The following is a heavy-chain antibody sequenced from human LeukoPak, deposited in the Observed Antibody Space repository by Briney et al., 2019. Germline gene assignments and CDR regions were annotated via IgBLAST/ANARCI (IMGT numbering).Heavy chain of an antibody. J-gene: IGHJ4*02. CDR2: ISAYNGNT. Sequence: GASVKVSCKASGYTFTSYGINWVRQAPGQGLEWMGWISAYNGNTNYAQKLQGRATMTTDTTTSTAYMELRSLRSDDTAVYYCARLFTVTTPDYWGQGTLVTVSS. D-gene: IGHD4-17*01. CDR1: GYTFTSYG. V-gene: IGHV1-18*01. CDR3: ARLFTVTTPDY.